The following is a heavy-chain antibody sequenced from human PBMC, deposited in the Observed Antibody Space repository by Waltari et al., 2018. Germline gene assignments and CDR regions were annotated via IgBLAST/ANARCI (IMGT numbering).Heavy chain of an antibody. CDR2: MSFDGNNK. V-gene: IGHV3-30-3*01. CDR3: ARVSRPHYDNSGAYYEY. Sequence: QVQLVESGGGVVQPGRSLRLSCAASGFDFGSYDMHWVRQAPGKGLEWVAFMSFDGNNKYFGDSVRGRFSISRDNSKNTLFLDLNSLRVEDTAVYYCARVSRPHYDNSGAYYEYWGQGTLVTVSS. CDR1: GFDFGSYD. D-gene: IGHD3-22*01. J-gene: IGHJ1*01.